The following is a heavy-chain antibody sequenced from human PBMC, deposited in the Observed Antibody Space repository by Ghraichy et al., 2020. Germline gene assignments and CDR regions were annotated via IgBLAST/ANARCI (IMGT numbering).Heavy chain of an antibody. V-gene: IGHV1-46*01. CDR2: IRPDGGST. D-gene: IGHD2-8*01. CDR1: GYTFTNYF. J-gene: IGHJ4*02. CDR3: ARRQSNGPWDN. Sequence: ASVKVSCKASGYTFTNYFIHWVRQAPGQGLEWMGIIRPDGGSTNYAQKFQARVSMTSDTSTRTVYMELSRLTSEDTAVYYCARRQSNGPWDNWGQGTLVTGSS.